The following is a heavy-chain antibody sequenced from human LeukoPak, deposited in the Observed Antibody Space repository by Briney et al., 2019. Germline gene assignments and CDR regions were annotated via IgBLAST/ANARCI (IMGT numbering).Heavy chain of an antibody. CDR3: AKGVAARSGAFDI. CDR1: GFTFSSYG. CDR2: ISGSGGST. Sequence: GGSLRLSRAASGFTFSSYGMHWVRQAPGKGLEWVSAISGSGGSTYYADSVKGRFTISRDNSKNTLYLQMNSLRAEDTAVYYCAKGVAARSGAFDIWGQGTMVTVSS. V-gene: IGHV3-23*01. D-gene: IGHD6-6*01. J-gene: IGHJ3*02.